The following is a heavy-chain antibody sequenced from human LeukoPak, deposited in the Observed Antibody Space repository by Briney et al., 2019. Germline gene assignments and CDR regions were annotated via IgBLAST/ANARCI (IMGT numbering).Heavy chain of an antibody. D-gene: IGHD3-22*01. V-gene: IGHV3-23*01. J-gene: IGHJ4*02. CDR3: AKGPVYDSSGYYSNYFDY. CDR1: GFTFSSYA. CDR2: ISGSGGST. Sequence: GGSLRLSCAASGFTFSSYAMSWVRQAPGKGLEWVSAISGSGGSTYYADSVKGRFTISRDNSKNTLYPQMNSLRAEDTAVYYCAKGPVYDSSGYYSNYFDYWGQGTLVTVSS.